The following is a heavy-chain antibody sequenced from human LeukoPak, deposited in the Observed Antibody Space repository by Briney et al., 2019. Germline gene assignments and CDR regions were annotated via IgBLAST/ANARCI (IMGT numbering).Heavy chain of an antibody. V-gene: IGHV1-18*04. D-gene: IGHD1-7*01. CDR3: ARVNWNYYYYYYYMDV. J-gene: IGHJ6*03. CDR2: ISAYNGNT. Sequence: ASVKVSCKASGYTFTGYYMHWVRQAPGQGLEWMGWISAYNGNTNYAQKLQGRVTMTTDTSTSTAYMELRSLRSDDTAVYYCARVNWNYYYYYYYMDVWGKGTTVTVSS. CDR1: GYTFTGYY.